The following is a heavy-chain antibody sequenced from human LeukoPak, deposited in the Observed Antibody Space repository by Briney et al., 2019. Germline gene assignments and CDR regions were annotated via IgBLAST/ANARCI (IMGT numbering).Heavy chain of an antibody. D-gene: IGHD3-22*01. V-gene: IGHV4-39*01. CDR1: GGSISDGSSY. J-gene: IGHJ4*02. Sequence: PSETLSLTCSVSGGSISDGSSYWGWSRQPPGKGLEWIGSIYNSASTTYNPSLKSRVIISIDTSNNQFSLKLSSVTAADTALYYCARNTSYHYDRSGDLFDFWGQGTLVTVSS. CDR2: IYNSAST. CDR3: ARNTSYHYDRSGDLFDF.